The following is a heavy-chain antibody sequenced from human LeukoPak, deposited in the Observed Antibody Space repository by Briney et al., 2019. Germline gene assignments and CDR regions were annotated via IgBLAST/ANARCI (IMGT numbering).Heavy chain of an antibody. Sequence: GGSLRLSCAASGFTFSSYSTNWVRQAPGKGLEWVSYISSSSSTIYYADSVKGRFTISRDNAKNSLYLQMNSLRAEDTAVCYCARGARGDLFDYWGQGTLVTVSS. CDR1: GFTFSSYS. V-gene: IGHV3-48*04. D-gene: IGHD4-17*01. CDR2: ISSSSSTI. J-gene: IGHJ4*02. CDR3: ARGARGDLFDY.